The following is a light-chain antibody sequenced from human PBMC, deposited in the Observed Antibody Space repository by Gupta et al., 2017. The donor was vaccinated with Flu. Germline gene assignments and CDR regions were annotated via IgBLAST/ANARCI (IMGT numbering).Light chain of an antibody. CDR2: GAS. V-gene: IGKV3-15*01. Sequence: EIVMTQSPATLSVSPGERVTLSCRASQSVSSNLAWYQQKPGQAPRLLIYGASTRATDIPARFSGSGSETEFTLTISSRQSEDFAVYYCQQYNNWPPWTFGQGTKVEIK. J-gene: IGKJ1*01. CDR1: QSVSSN. CDR3: QQYNNWPPWT.